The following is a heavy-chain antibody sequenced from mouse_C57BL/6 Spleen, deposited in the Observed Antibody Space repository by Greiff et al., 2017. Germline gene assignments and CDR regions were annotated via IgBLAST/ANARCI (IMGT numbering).Heavy chain of an antibody. V-gene: IGHV10-1*01. CDR1: GFSFNTYA. J-gene: IGHJ4*01. Sequence: EVKVEESGGGLVQPKGSLKLSCAASGFSFNTYAMNWVSQAPGKGVEWVARIRSKSNNYATSDADSVKDRFTISRDDSESMLSLQMNNLKTEDTAMYYCVRHKLLQAMDYWGQGTSVTVST. CDR3: VRHKLLQAMDY. CDR2: IRSKSNNYAT. D-gene: IGHD1-1*01.